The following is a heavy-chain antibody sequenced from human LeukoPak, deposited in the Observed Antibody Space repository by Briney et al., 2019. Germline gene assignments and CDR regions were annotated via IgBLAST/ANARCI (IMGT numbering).Heavy chain of an antibody. Sequence: SVKVSCKASGGTFSSYAISWVRQAPGQGLEWMGGIIPIFGTANYAQKFQGRVTITRDTSTSTVYMDLSGLRSEDTAVYYCARDWELTYWGQGTLVTVSS. V-gene: IGHV1-69*05. CDR3: ARDWELTY. D-gene: IGHD1-7*01. CDR1: GGTFSSYA. J-gene: IGHJ4*02. CDR2: IIPIFGTA.